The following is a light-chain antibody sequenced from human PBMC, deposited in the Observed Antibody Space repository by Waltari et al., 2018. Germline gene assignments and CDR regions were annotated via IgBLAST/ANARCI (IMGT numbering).Light chain of an antibody. CDR2: EVK. J-gene: IGLJ3*02. Sequence: QSALTQPASVSGSPGQSITISCTGTSSDIGLYNTVSWYQQYPGKAPQIIIYEVKNRPSGVSTRFSGSTSGNTASLTISALQADDEAYFYCSSYTGDNILLFGGGTKVTVL. CDR3: SSYTGDNILL. V-gene: IGLV2-14*01. CDR1: SSDIGLYNT.